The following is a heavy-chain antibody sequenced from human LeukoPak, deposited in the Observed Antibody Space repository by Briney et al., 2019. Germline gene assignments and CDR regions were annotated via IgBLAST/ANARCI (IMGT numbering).Heavy chain of an antibody. D-gene: IGHD3-22*01. Sequence: SETLSLTCAVYGGSFSGYYWSWIRQPPGKGLEWIGEINHSGSTNYNPSLKSRVTISVDTSKNQFSLKLSSVTAADTAVYYCARGRGHYYDSSGPYWGQGTLVTVSS. CDR1: GGSFSGYY. V-gene: IGHV4-34*01. CDR3: ARGRGHYYDSSGPY. J-gene: IGHJ4*02. CDR2: INHSGST.